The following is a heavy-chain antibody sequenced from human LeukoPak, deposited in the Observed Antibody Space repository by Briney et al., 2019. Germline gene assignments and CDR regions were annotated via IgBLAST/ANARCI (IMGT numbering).Heavy chain of an antibody. V-gene: IGHV1-69*13. Sequence: SVKVSCKASGGTFSSYAISWVRQAPGQGLEWMGGIIPIFGTANYAQKFQGRVTITADESTGTAYMELSSLRSEDTAVYYCARAGGGYQPNWFDPWGQGTLVTVSS. CDR3: ARAGGGYQPNWFDP. CDR1: GGTFSSYA. J-gene: IGHJ5*02. CDR2: IIPIFGTA. D-gene: IGHD3-22*01.